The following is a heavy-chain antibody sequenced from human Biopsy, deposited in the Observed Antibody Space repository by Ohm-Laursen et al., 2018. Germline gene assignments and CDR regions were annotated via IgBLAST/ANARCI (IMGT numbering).Heavy chain of an antibody. V-gene: IGHV4-4*09. D-gene: IGHD2-15*01. Sequence: TLSLTCAVSGGSISSFYWTWIRQPPGKGPEWIGDISGSGSTNYKPSLKSRVIISVDTSKNQFSLNLSSVTAADTAVFYCARRGSGGRSFDYWGQGSLVTVSS. CDR1: GGSISSFY. J-gene: IGHJ4*02. CDR3: ARRGSGGRSFDY. CDR2: ISGSGST.